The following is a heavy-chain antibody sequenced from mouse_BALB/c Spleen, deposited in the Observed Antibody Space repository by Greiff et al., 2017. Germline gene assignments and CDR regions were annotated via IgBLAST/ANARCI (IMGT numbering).Heavy chain of an antibody. V-gene: IGHV5-12-1*01. Sequence: EVKLVESGGGLVKPGGSLKLSCAASGFAFSSYDMSWVRQTPEKRLEWVAYISSGGGSTYYPDTVKGRFTISRDNAKNTLYLQMSSLKSEDTAMYYFARHGGASYAMDYWGQGTSVTVSS. CDR3: ARHGGASYAMDY. J-gene: IGHJ4*01. CDR2: ISSGGGST. CDR1: GFAFSSYD.